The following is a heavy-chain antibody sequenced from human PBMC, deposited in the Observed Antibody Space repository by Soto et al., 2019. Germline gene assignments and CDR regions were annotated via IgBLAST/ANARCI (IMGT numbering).Heavy chain of an antibody. Sequence: QVQLQESGPGLVKPSQTLSLTCTVSGGSISSGGYYWSWIRQHPGKGLEWIGYIYYSGITYYNPSLKSRVTTSVDTSKNQFSLKLSSVTAADTAVYYCASAKKGIAAAENWFDPWGQGTLVTVSS. V-gene: IGHV4-31*03. D-gene: IGHD6-13*01. CDR1: GGSISSGGYY. CDR2: IYYSGIT. CDR3: ASAKKGIAAAENWFDP. J-gene: IGHJ5*02.